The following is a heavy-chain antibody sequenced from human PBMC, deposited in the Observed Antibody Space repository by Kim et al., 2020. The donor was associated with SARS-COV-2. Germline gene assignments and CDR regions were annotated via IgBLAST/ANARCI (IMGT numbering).Heavy chain of an antibody. CDR2: IWYDGSKK. CDR3: ARDLIAAAGRGIDY. V-gene: IGHV3-33*01. Sequence: GGSLRLSCAASGFTFSSYGMHWVRQAPGKGLEWVAVIWYDGSKKYYADSVKGRFTISRDNSKKTLYLQMNSLRAEDTAVYYCARDLIAAAGRGIDYWGQGTLLTVSS. J-gene: IGHJ4*02. D-gene: IGHD6-13*01. CDR1: GFTFSSYG.